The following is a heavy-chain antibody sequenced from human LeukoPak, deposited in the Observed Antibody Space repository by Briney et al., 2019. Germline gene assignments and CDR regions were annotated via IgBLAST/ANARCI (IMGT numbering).Heavy chain of an antibody. D-gene: IGHD1-26*01. CDR1: GGSVSSSSYY. V-gene: IGHV4-39*01. CDR3: ASLIVGASYFDY. CDR2: IYYSGST. Sequence: PSETLSLTCTVSGGSVSSSSYYWGWIRQPPGKGLEWIGSIYYSGSTYYNPSLKSRVTISVDTSKNQFSLKLSSVTAADTAVYYCASLIVGASYFDYWGQGTLSPSPQ. J-gene: IGHJ4*02.